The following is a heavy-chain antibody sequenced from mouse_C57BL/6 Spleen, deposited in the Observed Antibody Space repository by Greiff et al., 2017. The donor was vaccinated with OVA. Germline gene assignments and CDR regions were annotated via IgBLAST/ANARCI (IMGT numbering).Heavy chain of an antibody. CDR1: GYAFSSYW. J-gene: IGHJ3*01. V-gene: IGHV1-80*01. Sequence: QVQLKESGAELVKPGASVKISCKASGYAFSSYWMNWVKQRPGKGLEWIGQIYPGDGDTNYNGKFKGKATLTADKSSSTAYMQLSSLTSEDSAVYFCARWDYGNYEAYWGQGTLDTVSA. CDR3: ARWDYGNYEAY. D-gene: IGHD2-1*01. CDR2: IYPGDGDT.